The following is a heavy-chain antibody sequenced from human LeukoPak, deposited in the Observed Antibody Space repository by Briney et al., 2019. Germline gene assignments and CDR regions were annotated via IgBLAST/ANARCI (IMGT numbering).Heavy chain of an antibody. CDR2: IYHSGST. Sequence: SETLSLTCAVSGGSISSAGYSWSWIRQPPGKGLEWIGYIYHSGSTYYNPSLKSRVTISVDRSKNQFSLKLSSVTAADTAVYYCARSHSSGWYNWFDPWGQGTLVTVSS. D-gene: IGHD6-19*01. J-gene: IGHJ5*02. V-gene: IGHV4-30-2*01. CDR1: GGSISSAGYS. CDR3: ARSHSSGWYNWFDP.